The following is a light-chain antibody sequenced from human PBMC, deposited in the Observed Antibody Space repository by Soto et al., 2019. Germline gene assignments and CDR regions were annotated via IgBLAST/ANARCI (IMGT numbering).Light chain of an antibody. Sequence: DIQMTQSPSSLSASVGDRVTITCRASQSISNYLNWYQQKPGKAPNLLIYATSSLQSGVPSRFSGSGSGRDFTLTISRLQPEDFATYDCQQSNRTPQTFGQGTKVESK. CDR1: QSISNY. CDR3: QQSNRTPQT. CDR2: ATS. J-gene: IGKJ1*01. V-gene: IGKV1-39*01.